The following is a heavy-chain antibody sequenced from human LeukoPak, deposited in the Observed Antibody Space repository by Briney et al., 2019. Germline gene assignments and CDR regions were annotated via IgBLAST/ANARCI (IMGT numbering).Heavy chain of an antibody. CDR2: IYSSGST. V-gene: IGHV4-4*07. Sequence: SETLSLTCTVSGGSISDYYWNWIRQPAGKGLEWIGRIYSSGSTNYEPSLESRVTTSVDTSKNQFSLKLSSVTAADTAVYYCARATRLEIDYWGQGTLVTVSS. CDR3: ARATRLEIDY. J-gene: IGHJ4*02. D-gene: IGHD3-16*01. CDR1: GGSISDYY.